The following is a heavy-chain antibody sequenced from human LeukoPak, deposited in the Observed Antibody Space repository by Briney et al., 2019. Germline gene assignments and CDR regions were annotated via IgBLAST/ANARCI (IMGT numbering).Heavy chain of an antibody. CDR1: GFSLSTSAMC. V-gene: IGHV2-70*11. J-gene: IGHJ4*02. CDR2: IDWDDDK. CDR3: ARMITLSNGRYSSKTLDY. Sequence: SGPALVKPTQTLTLTCTFSGFSLSTSAMCVSWIRHPPGKALEWLARIDWDDDKYYSTSLKTRLTISKDTSKNQVVLTMTNMDPVDTATYYCARMITLSNGRYSSKTLDYWGQGTLVTVSS. D-gene: IGHD5-18*01.